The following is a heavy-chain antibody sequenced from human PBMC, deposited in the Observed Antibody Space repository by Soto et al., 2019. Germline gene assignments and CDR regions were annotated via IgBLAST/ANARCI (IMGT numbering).Heavy chain of an antibody. J-gene: IGHJ4*02. CDR2: ISAYNGNT. CDR1: GYTFTSYG. D-gene: IGHD3-9*01. Sequence: QVQLVQSGAEVKKPGASVKVSCKASGYTFTSYGISWVRQAPGQGLEWMGWISAYNGNTNYAQKLQGRVTMTTDTSTSTAYMELRSLRSDDTAVYYCARDRSYDILTGYSPPGDYWGQGTLVTVSS. V-gene: IGHV1-18*01. CDR3: ARDRSYDILTGYSPPGDY.